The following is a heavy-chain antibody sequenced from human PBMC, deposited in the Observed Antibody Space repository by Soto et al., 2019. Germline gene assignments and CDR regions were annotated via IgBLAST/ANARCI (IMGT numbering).Heavy chain of an antibody. CDR2: ISWDGGST. V-gene: IGHV3-43*01. CDR1: GFTFYDYT. CDR3: AKDVIAARPYYYFGLDA. Sequence: PGGSLRLSCAASGFTFYDYTMHWVRQVPGRGLEWVSLISWDGGSTYYADSVKGRFTISRDNSKNSLYLQMNSLRTDDTALYYCAKDVIAARPYYYFGLDAWGQGTTVTVSS. D-gene: IGHD6-6*01. J-gene: IGHJ6*02.